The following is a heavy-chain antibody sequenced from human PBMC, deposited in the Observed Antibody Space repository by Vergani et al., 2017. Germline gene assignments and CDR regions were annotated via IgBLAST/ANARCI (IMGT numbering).Heavy chain of an antibody. Sequence: QVQLVESGGGLVKPGESLRLSCAASGFTFSDYYMSWIRQAPGKGLEWVAVISYDGSNKYYADSVKGRFTISRDNSKNTLYLQMNSLRAEDTAVYYCARRCAGPMGYYYMDVWGKGTTVTVSS. CDR3: ARRCAGPMGYYYMDV. CDR1: GFTFSDYY. CDR2: ISYDGSNK. J-gene: IGHJ6*03. V-gene: IGHV3-30*03. D-gene: IGHD2-8*01.